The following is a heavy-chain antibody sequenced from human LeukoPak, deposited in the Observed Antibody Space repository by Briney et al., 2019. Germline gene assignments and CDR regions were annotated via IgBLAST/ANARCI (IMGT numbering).Heavy chain of an antibody. CDR1: TCSISNYH. Sequence: SETLSLTCSVSTCSISNYHWSWIRQPPGKGLEWIGYIYYSGSTNYNPSLKSRVTISVDTSKNQFSLKLSSVTAANTAVYYCVRDVTTGVRAVSYYDMDVWGQGTTVTVSS. V-gene: IGHV4-59*01. D-gene: IGHD3-10*01. J-gene: IGHJ6*02. CDR2: IYYSGST. CDR3: VRDVTTGVRAVSYYDMDV.